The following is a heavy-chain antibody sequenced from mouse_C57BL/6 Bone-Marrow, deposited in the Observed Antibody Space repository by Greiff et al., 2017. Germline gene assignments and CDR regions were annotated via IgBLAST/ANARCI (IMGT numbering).Heavy chain of an antibody. D-gene: IGHD2-14*01. CDR2: ISSGGSYT. CDR3: ARHRDGTWYYFDY. CDR1: GFTFSSYG. J-gene: IGHJ2*01. V-gene: IGHV5-6*02. Sequence: DVMLVESGGDLVKPGGSLKLSCAASGFTFSSYGMSWVRQTPDKRLEWVATISSGGSYTYYPDSVKGRFTISRDNAKNTLYLQMSSLKSEDTAMYYCARHRDGTWYYFDYWGQGTTLTVSS.